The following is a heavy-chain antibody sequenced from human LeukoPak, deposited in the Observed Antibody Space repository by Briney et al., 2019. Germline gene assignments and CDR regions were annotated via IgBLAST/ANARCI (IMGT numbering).Heavy chain of an antibody. D-gene: IGHD3-3*01. CDR3: ARVALEWLSPFDY. Sequence: ASETLSLTCAVYGGSFSGYYWSWIRQPPGKGLEWIGEINHSGSTNYNPSLKSRVTISVDTSKNQFSLKLSSVTAADTAVYYCARVALEWLSPFDYWGQGTLVTVSS. V-gene: IGHV4-34*01. CDR1: GGSFSGYY. CDR2: INHSGST. J-gene: IGHJ4*02.